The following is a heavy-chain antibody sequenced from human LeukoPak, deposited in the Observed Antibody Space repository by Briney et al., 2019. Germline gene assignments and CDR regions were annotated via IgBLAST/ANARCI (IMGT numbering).Heavy chain of an antibody. D-gene: IGHD3-10*01. CDR2: IIVGSGQT. J-gene: IGHJ5*02. V-gene: IGHV1-58*01. CDR1: GFTLINSA. Sequence: SVKVSCKASGFTLINSAVQWERQARGQRLEWVGWIIVGSGQTRYAQKFQERVTITRDMSTSTAFLELSSLRSEDSAVYYCAAGDTLVRGVIIPFAPWGQGTLVTVSS. CDR3: AAGDTLVRGVIIPFAP.